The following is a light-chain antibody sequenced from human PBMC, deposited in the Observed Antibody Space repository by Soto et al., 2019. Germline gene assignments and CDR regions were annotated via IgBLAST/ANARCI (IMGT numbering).Light chain of an antibody. CDR3: CSYAGRTTPYV. CDR1: SSDVGSYNL. Sequence: QSVLTQPASVSGSPGQSITISCTGTSSDVGSYNLVSWYQHHPGKAPKLMIYEVSERPSGVSNRFSGSKSGNTASLTISGLQAEDEADYYCCSYAGRTTPYVFGTGTKVT. J-gene: IGLJ1*01. CDR2: EVS. V-gene: IGLV2-23*02.